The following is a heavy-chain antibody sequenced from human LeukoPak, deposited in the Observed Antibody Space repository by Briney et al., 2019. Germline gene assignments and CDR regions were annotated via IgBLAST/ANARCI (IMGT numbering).Heavy chain of an antibody. CDR1: GFTLSSYG. CDR2: ISYDGSNK. V-gene: IGHV3-30*03. D-gene: IGHD3-22*01. J-gene: IGHJ3*02. Sequence: GGSLRLSCAASGFTLSSYGMHWVRQAPGKGLEWVAVISYDGSNKYYADSVKGRFIISRDISKNTLYLQMNSLRAEDSALYYCARGGRGSAAVVAPRSFDIWGQGTMVTVSS. CDR3: ARGGRGSAAVVAPRSFDI.